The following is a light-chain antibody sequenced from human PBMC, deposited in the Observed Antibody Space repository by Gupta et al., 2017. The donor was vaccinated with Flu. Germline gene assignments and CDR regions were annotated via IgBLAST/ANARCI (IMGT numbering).Light chain of an antibody. Sequence: DIQMTQSPSSLSASVGDRVTITCQASQDISNYLNWYQQKPGKATKLLIYDASNLETGVPSRFSGSGAGTDVTFTISSLQPEDIATYYCQQYDNLLYTFGQGTRLEIK. V-gene: IGKV1-33*01. J-gene: IGKJ2*01. CDR2: DAS. CDR1: QDISNY. CDR3: QQYDNLLYT.